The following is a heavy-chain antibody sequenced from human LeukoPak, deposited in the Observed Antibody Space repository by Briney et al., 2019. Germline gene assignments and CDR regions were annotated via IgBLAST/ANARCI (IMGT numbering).Heavy chain of an antibody. CDR1: GYTFTGYY. V-gene: IGHV1-2*02. Sequence: ASVTVSCTASGYTFTGYYMHWVRQAPGQGLEGMGWINPKSGGTNYAQNFQGRVTMTRDTSISTAYMELSRLRSDDTALYYCARDSLSPADYDFWSGYYWGYFDYWGQGTLVTVSS. D-gene: IGHD3-3*01. CDR2: INPKSGGT. CDR3: ARDSLSPADYDFWSGYYWGYFDY. J-gene: IGHJ4*02.